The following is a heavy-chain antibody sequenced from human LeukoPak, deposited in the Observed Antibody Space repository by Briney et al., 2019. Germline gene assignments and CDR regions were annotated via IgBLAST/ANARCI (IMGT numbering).Heavy chain of an antibody. CDR3: ARVVGATGSSDY. CDR2: IYYIGST. D-gene: IGHD2-15*01. Sequence: PSDTLSLTCTVSGGSISSDYWSWLRQPPGKGLEWIGCIYYIGSTNYNPSLKSRMTISVDTSKSHFSLKLSSVTAADTAVYYCARVVGATGSSDYWGQGTLVTVSS. V-gene: IGHV4-59*07. J-gene: IGHJ4*02. CDR1: GGSISSDY.